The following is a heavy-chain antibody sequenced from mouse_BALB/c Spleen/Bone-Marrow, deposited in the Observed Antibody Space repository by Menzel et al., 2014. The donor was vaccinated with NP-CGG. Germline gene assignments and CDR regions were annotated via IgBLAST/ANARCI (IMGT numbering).Heavy chain of an antibody. D-gene: IGHD2-14*01. V-gene: IGHV5-2*01. CDR2: INSDGGST. CDR3: ARHNYRYDDYAMDY. CDR1: EYEFPSHD. Sequence: DVKLVESGGGLVQPGESLKLSCESNEYEFPSHDMSWVRKTPEQRLELVAAINSDGGSTYYPDTMERRFIISRDNTKKTLYLQMSSLRSEDTALYYCARHNYRYDDYAMDYWGQGTSVTVSS. J-gene: IGHJ4*01.